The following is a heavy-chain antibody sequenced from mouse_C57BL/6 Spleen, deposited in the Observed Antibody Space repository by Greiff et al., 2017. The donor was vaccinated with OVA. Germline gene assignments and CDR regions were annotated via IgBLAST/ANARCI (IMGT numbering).Heavy chain of an antibody. J-gene: IGHJ1*03. CDR2: IDPSDSYT. CDR3: ARAGELRTPWYFDV. V-gene: IGHV1-59*01. Sequence: QVQLQQPGAELVRPGTSVKLSCKASGYTFTGYWMHWVKQRPGQGLEWIGVIDPSDSYTNYNQKFKGKATLTVDTSSSTAYMQLSSLPSEDSAVYYCARAGELRTPWYFDVWGTGTTVTVSS. CDR1: GYTFTGYW. D-gene: IGHD3-2*02.